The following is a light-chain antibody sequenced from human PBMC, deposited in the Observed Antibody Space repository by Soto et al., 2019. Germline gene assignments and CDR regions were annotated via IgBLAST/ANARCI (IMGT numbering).Light chain of an antibody. CDR1: SSDVGGYNY. Sequence: QSALTQPPSASGSPGQSVTISCTGTSSDVGGYNYVSWYQQHPGKAPKLMIYEVSKRPSGVPDRFSGSKSGNKASLTVSGLQDEDEADYYCSSYAGSNPPVVFGGGTKLTVL. CDR2: EVS. CDR3: SSYAGSNPPVV. V-gene: IGLV2-8*01. J-gene: IGLJ2*01.